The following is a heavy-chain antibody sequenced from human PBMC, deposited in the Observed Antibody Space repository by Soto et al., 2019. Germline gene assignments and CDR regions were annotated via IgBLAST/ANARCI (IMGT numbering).Heavy chain of an antibody. CDR2: ISDSGGST. J-gene: IGHJ4*02. V-gene: IGHV3-23*01. D-gene: IGHD4-17*01. CDR3: AKAYYGDYGFDY. Sequence: EVQLLESGGGLVQPGGSLRLSCAASGITFSSYAMSWVRQAPGKGLEWVSGISDSGGSTYYADSVKGRFTISRDNSKNTLYLHMNRLRAEDTAVYYCAKAYYGDYGFDYWGQGTLVTVSS. CDR1: GITFSSYA.